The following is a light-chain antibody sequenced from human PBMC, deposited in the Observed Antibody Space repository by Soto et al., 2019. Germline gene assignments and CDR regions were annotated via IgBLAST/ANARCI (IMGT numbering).Light chain of an antibody. CDR1: QTIGNY. CDR3: QQSYNTPRT. Sequence: DIQMTQSPSTLSASVGDRVTITCRASQTIGNYLNWYQQRPGKAPNLLISAASTLQSGVPSRFSGSGSGTDFTLTITSLQPEDFATYYCQQSYNTPRTFGQWTKVDIK. V-gene: IGKV1-39*01. CDR2: AAS. J-gene: IGKJ1*01.